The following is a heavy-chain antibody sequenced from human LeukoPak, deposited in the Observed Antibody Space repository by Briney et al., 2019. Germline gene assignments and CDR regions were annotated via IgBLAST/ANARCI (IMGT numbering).Heavy chain of an antibody. CDR1: GGTFPNYA. CDR3: ARTLYYNWGHFDL. CDR2: IIPVFGST. J-gene: IGHJ4*02. V-gene: IGHV1-69*06. Sequence: SVKVSCKASGGTFPNYAITWVRQAPGQGLEWMGRIIPVFGSTNYAQKFQGRLTITADKSTSTASMELTSLRVEDTAVYYCARTLYYNWGHFDLWGKGTLVTVSS. D-gene: IGHD1-1*01.